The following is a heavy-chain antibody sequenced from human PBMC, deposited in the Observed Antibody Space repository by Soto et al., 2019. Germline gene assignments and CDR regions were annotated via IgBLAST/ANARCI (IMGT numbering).Heavy chain of an antibody. CDR2: IHYSGST. J-gene: IGHJ5*02. D-gene: IGHD4-4*01. CDR3: ARHSYYSNPLRFEP. CDR1: GGSITGYY. V-gene: IGHV4-59*08. Sequence: QVQLQESGPGLVQPSETLSLTCTVSGGSITGYYWSWIRQPPGKGPEWIGNIHYSGSTNYNPSLKSRVPIPVDTSKNQFSLRLSSVTAADTADYYCARHSYYSNPLRFEPWGPGTLVTVSS.